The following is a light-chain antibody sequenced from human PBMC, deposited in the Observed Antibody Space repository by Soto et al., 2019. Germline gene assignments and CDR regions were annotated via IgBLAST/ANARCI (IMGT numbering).Light chain of an antibody. CDR3: MQGTHGPLT. V-gene: IGKV2-30*01. CDR1: QSLLFFNGITY. J-gene: IGKJ4*01. Sequence: EVVLTQSPLSLPVTVGQPATVSCRSSQSLLFFNGITYLTWFHQRPGQPPRRLISEVSNRDSGVPDRISGSGSGTDFTLEISRVEAEDVGLFYCMQGTHGPLTFGGGTRVEIK. CDR2: EVS.